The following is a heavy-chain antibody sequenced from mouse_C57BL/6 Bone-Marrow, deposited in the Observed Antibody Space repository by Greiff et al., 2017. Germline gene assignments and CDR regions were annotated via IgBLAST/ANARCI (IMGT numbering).Heavy chain of an antibody. CDR3: ARRDYYGQVKGYYFDY. Sequence: VQLKESGPVLVKPGASVKMSCKASGYTFTDYYMNWVKQSHGKSLEWIGVINPYNGGTSYNQKFKGKATLTVDKSSSTAYMELNSLTSEDSAVYYCARRDYYGQVKGYYFDYWGQGTTLTVSS. CDR1: GYTFTDYY. D-gene: IGHD1-1*01. CDR2: INPYNGGT. J-gene: IGHJ2*01. V-gene: IGHV1-19*01.